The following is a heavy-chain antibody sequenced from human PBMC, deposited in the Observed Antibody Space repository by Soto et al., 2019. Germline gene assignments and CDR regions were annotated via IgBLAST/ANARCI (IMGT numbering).Heavy chain of an antibody. Sequence: ETQPITDTVSGGTVSSSRYYWGRDRQPPGKGLEWIGSVYYSGSTYYNPSLESRVTISVDKSKNQFSLKLMSLSAADTAVYYCGRLEGLATISYYFDYWGQGALVTVFS. CDR1: GGTVSSSRYY. CDR3: GRLEGLATISYYFDY. D-gene: IGHD3-9*01. J-gene: IGHJ4*02. CDR2: VYYSGST. V-gene: IGHV4-39*01.